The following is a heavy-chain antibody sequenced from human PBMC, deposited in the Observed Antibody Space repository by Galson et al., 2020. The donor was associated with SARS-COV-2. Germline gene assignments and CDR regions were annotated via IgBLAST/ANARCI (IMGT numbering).Heavy chain of an antibody. D-gene: IGHD6-19*01. V-gene: IGHV3-30*04. CDR3: ARDQRQWQWLVHWFDP. CDR1: GFTFSSYA. Sequence: QLGESLKISCAASGFTFSSYAMHWVRQAPGKGLEWVAVISYDGSNKYYADSVKGRFTISRDNSKNTLYLQMNSLRAEDTAVYYCARDQRQWQWLVHWFDPWGQGTLVTVSS. J-gene: IGHJ5*02. CDR2: ISYDGSNK.